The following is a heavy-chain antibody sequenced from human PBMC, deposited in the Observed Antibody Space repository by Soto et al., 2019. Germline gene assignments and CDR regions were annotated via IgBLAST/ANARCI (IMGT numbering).Heavy chain of an antibody. V-gene: IGHV4-59*01. Sequence: TLSLTCTVSGGSISSYYWSWIRQPPGKGLEWIGYIYYSGSTNYNPSLKSRVTISVDTSKNQFSLKLSSVTAADTAVYYCAGLRNYGMDVWGQGTTVTVSS. CDR1: GGSISSYY. D-gene: IGHD3-16*01. CDR3: AGLRNYGMDV. J-gene: IGHJ6*02. CDR2: IYYSGST.